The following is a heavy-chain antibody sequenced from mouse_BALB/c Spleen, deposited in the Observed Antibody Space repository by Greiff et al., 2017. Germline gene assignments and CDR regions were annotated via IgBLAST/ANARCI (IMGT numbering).Heavy chain of an antibody. CDR2: IYPGNVNT. Sequence: QVQLQQSGPELVKPGASVRISCKASGYTFTSYYIHWVKQRPGQGLEWIGWIYPGNVNTKYNEKFKGKATLTADKSSSTAYMQLSSLTSEDSAVYFCARREYGNYCFFDYWGQGTTLTVSS. CDR3: ARREYGNYCFFDY. D-gene: IGHD2-10*02. J-gene: IGHJ2*01. CDR1: GYTFTSYY. V-gene: IGHV1S56*01.